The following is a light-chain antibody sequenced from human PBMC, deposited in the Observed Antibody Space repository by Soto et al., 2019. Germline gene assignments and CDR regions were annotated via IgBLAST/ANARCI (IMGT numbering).Light chain of an antibody. V-gene: IGKV3-15*01. CDR1: QSISSN. J-gene: IGKJ2*01. Sequence: ETVMTQSPATLSVSPGERATLSCRASQSISSNLAWFQQKPGQAPRLLIYAASARATGIPARFSGSGSGTDFTLTISSLQSEDFAVYYCQQYNNCPYTFGQGTKVDI. CDR2: AAS. CDR3: QQYNNCPYT.